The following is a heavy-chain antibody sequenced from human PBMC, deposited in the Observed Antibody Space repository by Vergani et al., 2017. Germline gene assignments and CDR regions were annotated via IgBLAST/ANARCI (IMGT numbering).Heavy chain of an antibody. D-gene: IGHD2-15*01. Sequence: QVQLQESGPGLVKPSETLSLTRTVSGDSVISTDYHWGWIRQPPGKGLEWIGSMDYSGSTSYNPSLESRISISFETPKNQFSLRLTSVTAADTAVYYCASKRGACRAAYCHSYDFWGPGTLVGVSS. V-gene: IGHV4-39*01. CDR2: MDYSGST. CDR3: ASKRGACRAAYCHSYDF. CDR1: GDSVISTDYH. J-gene: IGHJ4*02.